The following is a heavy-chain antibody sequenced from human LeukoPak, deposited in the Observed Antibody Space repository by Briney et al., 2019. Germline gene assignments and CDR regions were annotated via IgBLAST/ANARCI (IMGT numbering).Heavy chain of an antibody. D-gene: IGHD4-11*01. CDR1: GITFSSHA. V-gene: IGHV3-23*01. J-gene: IGHJ5*02. CDR2: IRGNGATT. CDR3: AKDHYSNYAANWFDP. Sequence: GGSLRLSCAASGITFSSHAMTWVRQAPGKGLEWAAAIRGNGATTDYADSVKGRFTISRDNSKNTLYLQMNSLRAEDTAVYYCAKDHYSNYAANWFDPWGQGTLVTVSS.